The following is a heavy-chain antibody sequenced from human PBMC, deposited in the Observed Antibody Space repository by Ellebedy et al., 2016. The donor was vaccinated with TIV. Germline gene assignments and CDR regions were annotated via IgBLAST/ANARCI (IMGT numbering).Heavy chain of an antibody. CDR2: ISYDGSDK. CDR3: ARGRYCSSSSRGFLDY. V-gene: IGHV3-30*03. J-gene: IGHJ4*02. D-gene: IGHD2-2*01. Sequence: GASLKISCAASGFTFSSYGLHWVRQAPGKGLGWVAVISYDGSDKYYADSVKGRFTISRDKSKNTLYLQMNSLGPEDTAVYYCARGRYCSSSSRGFLDYWGQGTLITVSS. CDR1: GFTFSSYG.